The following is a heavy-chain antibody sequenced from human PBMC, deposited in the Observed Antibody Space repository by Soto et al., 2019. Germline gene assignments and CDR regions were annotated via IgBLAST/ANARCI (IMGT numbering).Heavy chain of an antibody. CDR3: ARDDSIIIPAVSDF. J-gene: IGHJ4*02. D-gene: IGHD2-2*01. Sequence: GGSLRLSCTVSGFAFNDYGINWVRQAPGKGLEWVSSISKSDYTYYSDSVKGRFAIPRDNAKSSVSLQMNTLRVEDTAVYYCARDDSIIIPAVSDFWGQGTLVTVSS. CDR2: ISKSDYT. CDR1: GFAFNDYG. V-gene: IGHV3-21*01.